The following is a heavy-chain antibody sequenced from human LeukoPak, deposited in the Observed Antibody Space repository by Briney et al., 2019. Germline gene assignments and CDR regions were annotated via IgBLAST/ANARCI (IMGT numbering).Heavy chain of an antibody. J-gene: IGHJ6*03. CDR1: RFTFSSYG. CDR3: AKKGGHGHYYHYMDV. Sequence: PGRSLRLSCEASRFTFSSYGMHWVRRAPGKGLEWVAVIWYDGSKKNYGESVKGRFTISRDNSKNTLYLQMNSLRVEDTAVCYCAKKGGHGHYYHYMDVWGKGTTVIVSS. D-gene: IGHD3-16*01. V-gene: IGHV3-33*06. CDR2: IWYDGSKK.